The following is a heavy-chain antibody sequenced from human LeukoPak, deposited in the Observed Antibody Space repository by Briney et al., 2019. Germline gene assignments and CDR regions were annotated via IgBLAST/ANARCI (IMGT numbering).Heavy chain of an antibody. Sequence: GGSLRLSCAASGFTFRSYTMQWVRQAPGKGLEWVAVISYDGGDKYYADSVKGRFTISRDNSKNTLYLQMNSLRAEDTAVYYCANQVRSGWWHFDYWGQGTLVTVSS. V-gene: IGHV3-30*04. CDR3: ANQVRSGWWHFDY. CDR1: GFTFRSYT. J-gene: IGHJ4*02. CDR2: ISYDGGDK. D-gene: IGHD6-19*01.